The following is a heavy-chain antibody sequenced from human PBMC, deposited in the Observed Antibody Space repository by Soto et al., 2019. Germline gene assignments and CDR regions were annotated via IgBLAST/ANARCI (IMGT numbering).Heavy chain of an antibody. D-gene: IGHD6-19*01. J-gene: IGHJ4*02. CDR3: ARHTNTYSSGWYVDYFDY. CDR2: IYYSGST. V-gene: IGHV4-59*08. CDR1: GGSISSYY. Sequence: SETLSLTCTVSGGSISSYYWSWIRQPPGKGLEWIGYIYYSGSTNYNPSLKSRVTISVDTSKNQFSLKLSSVTAADTAVYYCARHTNTYSSGWYVDYFDYWGQGTLVTVSS.